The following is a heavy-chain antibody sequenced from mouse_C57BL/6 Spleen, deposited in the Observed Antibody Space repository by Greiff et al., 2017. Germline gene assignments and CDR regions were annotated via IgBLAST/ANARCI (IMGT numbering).Heavy chain of an antibody. J-gene: IGHJ3*01. CDR2: IDPSDSYT. Sequence: QVQLQQPGAELVMPGASVKLSCKASGYTFTSYWMHWVKQRPGQGLEWIGEIDPSDSYTNYNQKFKGKSTLTVDKSSSTAYMQLSSLTSEDSAVYYGAKSGETGVAYWGQWTLVTVSA. D-gene: IGHD3-1*01. CDR3: AKSGETGVAY. CDR1: GYTFTSYW. V-gene: IGHV1-69*01.